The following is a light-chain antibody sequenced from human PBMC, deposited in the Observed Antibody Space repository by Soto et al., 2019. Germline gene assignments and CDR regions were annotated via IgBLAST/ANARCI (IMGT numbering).Light chain of an antibody. CDR1: SSDVGNYNY. V-gene: IGLV2-23*03. Sequence: QSALTQPASVSGSPGQSITISCTGTSSDVGNYNYVSWYQQNPGKAPKLMIYEGSKRPSGVSNRFSGSKSGNTAALTISGLQAEDEAYYYCCSYSGSNSFVVFGGGTKLTVL. CDR3: CSYSGSNSFVV. CDR2: EGS. J-gene: IGLJ2*01.